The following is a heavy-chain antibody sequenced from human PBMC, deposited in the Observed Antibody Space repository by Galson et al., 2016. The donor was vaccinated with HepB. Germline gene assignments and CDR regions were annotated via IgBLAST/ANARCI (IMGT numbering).Heavy chain of an antibody. V-gene: IGHV5-51*01. CDR2: IYPRDSDT. Sequence: QSGAEVKKPGESLKISCKASGYSFSSSWIAWVRQMPGKGLEWMGVIYPRDSDTRYSPSFQGQVSISADKSISTAYLQWSSLKASDTAMYFCVRGGDFWSGYPDYWGHGTLVTLSS. CDR3: VRGGDFWSGYPDY. CDR1: GYSFSSSW. J-gene: IGHJ4*01. D-gene: IGHD3-3*01.